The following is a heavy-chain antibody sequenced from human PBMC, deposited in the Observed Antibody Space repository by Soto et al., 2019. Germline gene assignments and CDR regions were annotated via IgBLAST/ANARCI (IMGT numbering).Heavy chain of an antibody. CDR2: FSGSGSNI. Sequence: GGSLRLSCAASGFSFSSYGMSWVRQAPGKGLEWVSGFSGSGSNIYYADSVKGRFTISRDNSKNTLYLQMNSLRAEDTAVYYCAKDLSLVVASKGDFDYWGQGTLVTVSS. CDR3: AKDLSLVVASKGDFDY. J-gene: IGHJ4*02. V-gene: IGHV3-23*01. D-gene: IGHD3-22*01. CDR1: GFSFSSYG.